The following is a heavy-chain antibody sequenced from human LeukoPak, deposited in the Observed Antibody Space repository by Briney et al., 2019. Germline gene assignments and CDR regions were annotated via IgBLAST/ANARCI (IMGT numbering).Heavy chain of an antibody. CDR1: GYTFTSYD. D-gene: IGHD6-13*01. Sequence: ASVKVSCKASGYTFTSYDINWVRQATGQGLEWMGWMNPNSGNTGYAQKFQGRVTMTRNTSISTAYMELSSLRSEDTAVYYCAGASRIAAAGTIGYWGQGTLVTVSS. CDR3: AGASRIAAAGTIGY. V-gene: IGHV1-8*01. J-gene: IGHJ4*02. CDR2: MNPNSGNT.